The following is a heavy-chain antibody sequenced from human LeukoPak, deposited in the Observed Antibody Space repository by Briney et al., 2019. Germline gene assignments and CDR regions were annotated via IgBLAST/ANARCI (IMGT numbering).Heavy chain of an antibody. J-gene: IGHJ5*02. D-gene: IGHD1-26*01. CDR2: INTDGCTT. V-gene: IGHV3-74*01. Sequence: GGSLRLSCAASGFTFTSYWMHWVRQAPGKGLVWVSRINTDGCTTSYADSVKGRFTISRDNAKNTLYLQMNSLRAEDTAVYYCARPSGSYPWFDPWGQGTLVTVSS. CDR1: GFTFTSYW. CDR3: ARPSGSYPWFDP.